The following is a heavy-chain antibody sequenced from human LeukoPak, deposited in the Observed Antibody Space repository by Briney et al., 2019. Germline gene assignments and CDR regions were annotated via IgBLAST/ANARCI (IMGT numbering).Heavy chain of an antibody. D-gene: IGHD2-8*01. V-gene: IGHV1-2*02. J-gene: IGHJ5*02. CDR1: GYTFTGYY. CDR2: INPNSGGT. Sequence: ASVKVSCKASGYTFTGYYMHWVRQAPGQGLEWMGWINPNSGGTNYAQKFQGRVTMTRDTSISTAYMELSRLRSDDTAVYYCAREGGSVDCTNGVCPIGWFDPRGQGTLVTVSS. CDR3: AREGGSVDCTNGVCPIGWFDP.